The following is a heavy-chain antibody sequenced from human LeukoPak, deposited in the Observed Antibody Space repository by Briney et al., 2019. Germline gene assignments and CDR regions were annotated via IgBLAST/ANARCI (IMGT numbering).Heavy chain of an antibody. CDR2: ISSNGIYT. D-gene: IGHD4-23*01. V-gene: IGHV3-64*01. CDR3: ARGPTVVTFNAFDV. CDR1: GFTFSDYG. J-gene: IGHJ3*01. Sequence: PGGSLRLSCAASGFTFSDYGMYWVRQAPGKGLEHVSGISSNGIYTYYANSVKGRFTISRDNSKNTLFLQMGSLRADDIAVYYCARGPTVVTFNAFDVWGQGTMVTVSS.